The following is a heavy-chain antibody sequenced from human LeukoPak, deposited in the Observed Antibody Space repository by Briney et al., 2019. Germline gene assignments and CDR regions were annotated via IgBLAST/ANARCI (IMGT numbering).Heavy chain of an antibody. D-gene: IGHD2-15*01. CDR2: IYSSGDT. V-gene: IGHV3-53*01. CDR1: GFTLRSFG. CDR3: ARVQYHYPYSDAFDI. Sequence: GGSLRLSCAASGFTLRSFGMHWVRQAPGKGPQWVSVIYSSGDTYYADSVKGRFTISRDNSKNTVYLQMNSLRAEDTAVYYCARVQYHYPYSDAFDIWGRGTMITVSS. J-gene: IGHJ3*02.